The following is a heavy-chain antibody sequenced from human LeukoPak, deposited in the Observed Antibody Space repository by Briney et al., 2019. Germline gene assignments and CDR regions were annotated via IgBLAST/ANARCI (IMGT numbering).Heavy chain of an antibody. CDR2: ITPNSGGT. Sequence: ASVKVSCKASGGTFSSYAISWVRQAPGQGLEWMGWITPNSGGTNYAQQFQGRVNMTIDTSITTAYMELSRLRSDDTAVYYCASGSRTYSPDYWGQGTLVTVSS. CDR1: GGTFSSYA. D-gene: IGHD3-10*01. J-gene: IGHJ4*02. V-gene: IGHV1-2*02. CDR3: ASGSRTYSPDY.